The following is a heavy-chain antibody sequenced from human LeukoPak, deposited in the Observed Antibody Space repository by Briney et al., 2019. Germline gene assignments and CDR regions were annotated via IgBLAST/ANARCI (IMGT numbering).Heavy chain of an antibody. D-gene: IGHD1-26*01. CDR3: ARTGGAMYSGSYYFDY. V-gene: IGHV1-18*01. CDR1: GYTFTSYG. Sequence: ASVKVSCKASGYTFTSYGISWVRQAPGQGLEWMGWISAYNGNTNYAQKIQGRVTMTTDTSTGTAYMELRSLRSDDTAVYYCARTGGAMYSGSYYFDYWGQGTLVTVSS. CDR2: ISAYNGNT. J-gene: IGHJ4*02.